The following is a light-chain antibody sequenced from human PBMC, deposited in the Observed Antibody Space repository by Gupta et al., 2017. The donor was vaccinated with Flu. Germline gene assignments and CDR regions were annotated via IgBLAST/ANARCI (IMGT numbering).Light chain of an antibody. CDR1: SSDVGGYNY. CDR2: EVS. Sequence: QSALPQPPSASGSPGQSVTISCTGTSSDVGGYNYVSWYQQHPGKAPKLMIDEVSKRPSGVPDRFSGSKSGNTASLTVSGLQAEDEADYYCSSYAGSNSVFGGGTKMTVL. V-gene: IGLV2-8*01. J-gene: IGLJ3*02. CDR3: SSYAGSNSV.